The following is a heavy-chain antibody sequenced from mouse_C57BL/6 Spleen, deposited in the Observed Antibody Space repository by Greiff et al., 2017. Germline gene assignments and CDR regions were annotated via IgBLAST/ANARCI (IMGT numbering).Heavy chain of an antibody. CDR1: GYTFTSYW. D-gene: IGHD2-4*01. V-gene: IGHV1-69*01. J-gene: IGHJ1*03. CDR2: IDPSDSYT. Sequence: QVQLQQPGAELVMPGASVKLSCKASGYTFTSYWMHWVKQRPGQGLEWIGEIDPSDSYTNYNQKFKGKSTLTVDKSSSTAYMQLSSLTSDDSAVYYCAREMITNWYFDVWGTGTTVTVSS. CDR3: AREMITNWYFDV.